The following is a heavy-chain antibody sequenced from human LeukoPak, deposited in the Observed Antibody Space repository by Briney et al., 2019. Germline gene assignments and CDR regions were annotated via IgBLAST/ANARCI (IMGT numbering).Heavy chain of an antibody. D-gene: IGHD5-18*01. Sequence: GASVRVSCKASGYTFTGYYMHWVRQARGQGLEWMGWINPNSGDTNYAQKFQGRVTMTRDTSINTAYMELSRLRSDDTAVYYCARDRSPAPGRSYGRGHFDYWGQGTLVTVSS. J-gene: IGHJ4*02. CDR1: GYTFTGYY. CDR3: ARDRSPAPGRSYGRGHFDY. CDR2: INPNSGDT. V-gene: IGHV1-2*02.